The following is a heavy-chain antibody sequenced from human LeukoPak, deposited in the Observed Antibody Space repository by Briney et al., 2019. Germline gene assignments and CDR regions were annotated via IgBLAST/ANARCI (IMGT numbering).Heavy chain of an antibody. CDR2: IRYDGSNK. D-gene: IGHD2-2*01. CDR1: GFTFSSYG. CDR3: AKDSARVPAAIPYYFDY. Sequence: PGGSLRLSCAASGFTFSSYGMHWVRQAPGKGLEWVAFIRYDGSNKYYADSVKGRFTISRDNSKNTLYLQMNSLRAEDTAVYYCAKDSARVPAAIPYYFDYWGQGTLVTVSS. V-gene: IGHV3-30*02. J-gene: IGHJ4*02.